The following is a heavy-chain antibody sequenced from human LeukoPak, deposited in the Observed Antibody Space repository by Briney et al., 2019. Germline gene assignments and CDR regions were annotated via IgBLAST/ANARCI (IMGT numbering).Heavy chain of an antibody. V-gene: IGHV3-7*01. CDR2: IKQDGSEK. Sequence: PGGSLRLSCAASGFTFSSSWMSWVRQPPGKGLEWVANIKQDGSEKYYVDSAKGRFTISRDNGKNSLFLQMNSLRVEDTAVYYCARRPRAAGTDYYYYYMDVWGKGTTVTVSS. CDR1: GFTFSSSW. CDR3: ARRPRAAGTDYYYYYMDV. D-gene: IGHD6-13*01. J-gene: IGHJ6*03.